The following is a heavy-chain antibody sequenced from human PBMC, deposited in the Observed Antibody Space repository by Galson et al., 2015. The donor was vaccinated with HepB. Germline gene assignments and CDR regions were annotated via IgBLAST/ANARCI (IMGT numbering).Heavy chain of an antibody. CDR2: ISSNGGNT. CDR1: GYTFTING. J-gene: IGHJ4*02. V-gene: IGHV1-18*01. Sequence: SVKVSCKASGYTFTINGISWVRQTPGQGLEWLGWISSNGGNTKYAQKYQGRITLTRDTSESTAYLELRSLRSDDTAMYYCARDRGYRFDFWGQGTLVTVSS. CDR3: ARDRGYRFDF. D-gene: IGHD2-2*01.